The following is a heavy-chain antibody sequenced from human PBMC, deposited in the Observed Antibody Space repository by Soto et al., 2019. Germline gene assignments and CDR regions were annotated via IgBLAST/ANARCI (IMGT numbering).Heavy chain of an antibody. J-gene: IGHJ4*02. Sequence: PGGSLRLSCQASGFNFDEYGMHWVRQSPGKGLEWVAVITYDGSFQYYADSVKGRFTISRDNSKNTLFLHLNTLKPEDTAVYHCAKDRVGGTFYTPLGFWGQGTLVTVSS. CDR2: ITYDGSFQ. CDR3: AKDRVGGTFYTPLGF. CDR1: GFNFDEYG. D-gene: IGHD1-7*01. V-gene: IGHV3-30*18.